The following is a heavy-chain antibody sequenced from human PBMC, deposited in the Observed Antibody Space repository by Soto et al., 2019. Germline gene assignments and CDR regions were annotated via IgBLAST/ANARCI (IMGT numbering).Heavy chain of an antibody. CDR2: ISSTTDYI. Sequence: GGSLRLSCAASGFTFTRYSMNWVRQAPGKGLEWVSSISSTTDYIYYGDSMKGRFTISRDNAKNSLYLEMNSLRAEDTAVYYCARESEDLTSNFDYWGQGTLVTVSS. CDR1: GFTFTRYS. J-gene: IGHJ4*02. V-gene: IGHV3-21*06. CDR3: ARESEDLTSNFDY.